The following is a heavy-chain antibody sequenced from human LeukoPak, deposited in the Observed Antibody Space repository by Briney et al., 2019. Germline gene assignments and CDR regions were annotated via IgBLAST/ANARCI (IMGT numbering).Heavy chain of an antibody. D-gene: IGHD5-18*01. Sequence: GGSLRLSCAASGFTFSDYYMSWIRQAPGKRLEWVSYISSSGSTIYYADSVKGRFTISRDNAKNSLYLQMNSLRAEDTAVYYCAREFNMAARYSYGPYDAFDIWGQGTMVTVSS. CDR3: AREFNMAARYSYGPYDAFDI. J-gene: IGHJ3*02. CDR1: GFTFSDYY. CDR2: ISSSGSTI. V-gene: IGHV3-11*04.